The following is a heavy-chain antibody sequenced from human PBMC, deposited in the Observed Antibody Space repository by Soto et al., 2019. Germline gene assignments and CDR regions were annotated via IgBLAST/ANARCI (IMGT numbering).Heavy chain of an antibody. CDR2: IDYSGTT. CDR3: ARQRPGGVIVVSYFDY. V-gene: IGHV4-39*01. J-gene: IGHJ4*02. Sequence: LSLTFTVSDDSISSSNYYWGWIRQPPGKGLEWIGSIDYSGTTYYNPSLKSRVTISVDTSNNHFSLKLNSVTAADTAVYYCARQRPGGVIVVSYFDYWGQGTLVTVSS. D-gene: IGHD3-16*02. CDR1: DDSISSSNYY.